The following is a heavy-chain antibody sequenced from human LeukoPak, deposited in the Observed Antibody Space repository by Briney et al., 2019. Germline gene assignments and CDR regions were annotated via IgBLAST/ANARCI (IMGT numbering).Heavy chain of an antibody. V-gene: IGHV4-39*07. Sequence: PSETLSLTCTVSGGSISSSSYYWGWIRQPPGKGLEWIGSIYYSGSTYYNPSLKSRVTISVDTSKNQFSLKLSSVTAADTAVYYCARVEVRGVTFTFDYWGQGTLVTVSS. J-gene: IGHJ4*02. CDR1: GGSISSSSYY. D-gene: IGHD3-10*01. CDR2: IYYSGST. CDR3: ARVEVRGVTFTFDY.